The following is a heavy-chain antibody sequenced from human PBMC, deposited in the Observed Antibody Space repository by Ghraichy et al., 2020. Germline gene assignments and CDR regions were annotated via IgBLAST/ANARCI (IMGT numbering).Heavy chain of an antibody. D-gene: IGHD5/OR15-5a*01. V-gene: IGHV3-23*01. J-gene: IGHJ2*01. CDR3: AKVVSWRYFDL. CDR1: GFTFSSYA. Sequence: GALRLSCAASGFTFSSYAMTWVRQAPGKGLEWVSATSGGGGSTYYADSVKGRFTISRDNSENTLYLQMNSLRAEDTAVYSCAKVVSWRYFDLWGRGTLVTVSS. CDR2: TSGGGGST.